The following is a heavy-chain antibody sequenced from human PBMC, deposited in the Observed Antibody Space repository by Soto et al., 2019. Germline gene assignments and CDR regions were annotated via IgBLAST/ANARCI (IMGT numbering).Heavy chain of an antibody. CDR1: GGSISSGGYY. J-gene: IGHJ6*02. CDR3: AKETGSGLYYYGMDV. CDR2: IYYSGST. Sequence: PSETLSLTCTVSGGSISSGGYYWSWIRQHPGKGLEWIGYIYYSGSTYYNPSLKSRVTISVDTSRNQFSLKLSSVTAADTAVYYCAKETGSGLYYYGMDVWGQGTTVTVSS. D-gene: IGHD2-15*01. V-gene: IGHV4-31*03.